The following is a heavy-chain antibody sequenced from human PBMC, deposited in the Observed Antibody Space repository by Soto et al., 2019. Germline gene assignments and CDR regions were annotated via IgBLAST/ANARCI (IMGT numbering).Heavy chain of an antibody. V-gene: IGHV2-70*01. D-gene: IGHD2-21*02. J-gene: IGHJ6*02. CDR3: ARAPAGDCQNGLDV. Sequence: SGPTLVNPTQTLTLTCTVSGFSLSTRGMCVSWIRQPPGKALEWLALNDWDNDKYYSTSLRTRLTISKDTSKNQVVLTMTNMDPVDTATYYCARAPAGDCQNGLDVWGQGTTVTVSS. CDR1: GFSLSTRGMC. CDR2: NDWDNDK.